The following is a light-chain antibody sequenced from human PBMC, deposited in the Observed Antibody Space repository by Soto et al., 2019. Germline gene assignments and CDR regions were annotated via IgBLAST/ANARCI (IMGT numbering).Light chain of an antibody. Sequence: QSALTQPPSASGSPGQSVTISCTGTSSDVGGYNYVSWYQQHPGKAPKLMIYEVSKRPSGVPDRFSGSKSGNTASLTVSGLQAEDEAYYYCSSYAGSNNVEVFGGGTKLTVL. CDR3: SSYAGSNNVEV. CDR2: EVS. V-gene: IGLV2-8*01. J-gene: IGLJ3*02. CDR1: SSDVGGYNY.